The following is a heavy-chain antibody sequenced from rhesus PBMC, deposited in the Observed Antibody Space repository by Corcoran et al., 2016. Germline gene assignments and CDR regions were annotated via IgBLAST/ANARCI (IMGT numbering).Heavy chain of an antibody. CDR3: AGTSSYDV. CDR2: ISSSRNT. J-gene: IGHJ5-2*02. Sequence: QAQLQESGPGLVRPSETLSLTCTVPGGSISSNSYYCTCSRQAPGKGLEWIGYISSSRNTNYNPSLKSRVTILRYTSKNQFSLKLNSVTAADTAVYYCAGTSSYDVWGRGVLVTVSS. D-gene: IGHD4-4*01. CDR1: GGSISSNSYY. V-gene: IGHV4-122*02.